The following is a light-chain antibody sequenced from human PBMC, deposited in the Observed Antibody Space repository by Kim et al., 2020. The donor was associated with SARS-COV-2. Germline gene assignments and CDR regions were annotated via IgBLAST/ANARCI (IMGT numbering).Light chain of an antibody. J-gene: IGKJ2*03. CDR1: QSVSSN. CDR2: GAS. Sequence: SPGETATLSCRAGQSVSSNLAWYQQKPGQAPRLLIYGASTRAIGIPARFSGSGSGTEFTLTISSLQSEDFAVYYCQQYNNWPPDYSFGQGTKLEI. CDR3: QQYNNWPPDYS. V-gene: IGKV3-15*01.